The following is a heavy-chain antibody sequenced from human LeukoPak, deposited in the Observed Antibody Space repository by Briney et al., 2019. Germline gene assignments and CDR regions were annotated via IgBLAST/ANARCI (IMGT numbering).Heavy chain of an antibody. V-gene: IGHV1-18*01. Sequence: ASVKVSCKASGYTFTSYGISWVRQAPGQGLEWMGWISAYNGNTNYAQKFQGRVTMTRDTSTSTVYMELSSLRSEDTAVYYCARDLEVVAAPGEYWGQGTLVTVSS. D-gene: IGHD2-15*01. J-gene: IGHJ4*02. CDR2: ISAYNGNT. CDR3: ARDLEVVAAPGEY. CDR1: GYTFTSYG.